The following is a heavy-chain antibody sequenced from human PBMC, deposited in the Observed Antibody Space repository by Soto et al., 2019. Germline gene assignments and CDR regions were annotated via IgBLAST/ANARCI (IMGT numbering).Heavy chain of an antibody. V-gene: IGHV3-23*01. CDR3: ATSFRYFDN. CDR2: ISGRGTNT. D-gene: IGHD3-16*01. Sequence: EVQLLESGGGLVQPGGSLRLSCAASGSISTTTPLSWVRQAPGKGLEWVSTISGRGTNTYYADSVKGRFTISRDNLKNTVNLQMNSLGVEDTAVYYCATSFRYFDNLGQGTRVTVSS. J-gene: IGHJ4*02. CDR1: GSISTTTP.